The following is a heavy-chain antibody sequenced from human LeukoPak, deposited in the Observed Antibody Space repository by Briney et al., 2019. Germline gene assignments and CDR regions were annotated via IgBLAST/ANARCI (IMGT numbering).Heavy chain of an antibody. CDR2: IKQDGSET. CDR1: GFTFSNYW. Sequence: PGGSLRLSCAASGFTFSNYWMSWVRRAPGKGLEWVANIKQDGSETYVDSVRGRFTISRDNAKNSLYLQMNSLRADDTAIYYCARDFWGAYRVDFFDYWGQGTLVTASS. V-gene: IGHV3-7*01. J-gene: IGHJ4*02. D-gene: IGHD3-3*01. CDR3: ARDFWGAYRVDFFDY.